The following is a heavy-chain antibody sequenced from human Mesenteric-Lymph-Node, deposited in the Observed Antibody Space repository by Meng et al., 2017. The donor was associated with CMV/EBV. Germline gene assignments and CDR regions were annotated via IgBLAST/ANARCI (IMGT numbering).Heavy chain of an antibody. D-gene: IGHD1-26*01. CDR3: ARDRWELLGLFDY. Sequence: SLKISCAASGFNFGDYAMHWVRQTPGTGLEWVATISWNGGAITYADSVKGRFTISRDNANNSLYLQLSSLRAEDTAVYYCARDRWELLGLFDYWGQGALVTVSS. V-gene: IGHV3-9*01. J-gene: IGHJ4*02. CDR2: ISWNGGAI. CDR1: GFNFGDYA.